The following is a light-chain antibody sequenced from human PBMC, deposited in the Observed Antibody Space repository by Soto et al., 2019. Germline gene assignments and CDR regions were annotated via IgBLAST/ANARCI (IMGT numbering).Light chain of an antibody. CDR2: AAS. CDR3: QQVNGYPRDIT. J-gene: IGKJ4*01. CDR1: QSISNW. Sequence: GDRVIITCRASQSISNWLAWYQQKPGKAPKLLIYAASSLQSGVPSRFSGSGSGTDFTLTISSLQPEDFATYYCQQVNGYPRDITFGGGTKVDIK. V-gene: IGKV1-12*01.